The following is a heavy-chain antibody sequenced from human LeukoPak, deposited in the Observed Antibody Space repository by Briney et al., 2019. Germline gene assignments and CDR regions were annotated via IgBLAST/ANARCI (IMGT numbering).Heavy chain of an antibody. Sequence: PGRSLRLSCAASGFTFSIYGMHWVRQAPGKGLEWVAVMWNVGSNKYYADSVKGRFTISRDNSKNTLYLQMNSLRAEDTAVYFCARASGAFDYWGQGTLVTV. D-gene: IGHD3-10*01. V-gene: IGHV3-33*01. J-gene: IGHJ4*02. CDR1: GFTFSIYG. CDR3: ARASGAFDY. CDR2: MWNVGSNK.